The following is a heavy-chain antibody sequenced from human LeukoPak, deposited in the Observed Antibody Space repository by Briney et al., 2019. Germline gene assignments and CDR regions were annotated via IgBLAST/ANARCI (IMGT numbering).Heavy chain of an antibody. CDR1: GFTFSTYS. J-gene: IGHJ3*01. Sequence: GGSLRLSCAASGFTFSTYSMNWVRQAPGKGLEWVSSISSSSSYIYYADPVKGRFNISRDNAKNSLYLQMNSLRVEDTAVYYCAKDPNGDYVGTFDFWGQGTVVTVSS. CDR2: ISSSSSYI. D-gene: IGHD4-23*01. CDR3: AKDPNGDYVGTFDF. V-gene: IGHV3-21*01.